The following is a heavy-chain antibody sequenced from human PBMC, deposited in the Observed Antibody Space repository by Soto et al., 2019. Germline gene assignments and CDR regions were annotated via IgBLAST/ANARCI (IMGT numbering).Heavy chain of an antibody. CDR1: GFTFSSYA. Sequence: GGSLRLSCAASGFTFSSYAMSWVRQAPGKGLEWVSAISGSGGSTYYADSVKGRFTISRDNSKNTLYLQMNSLRAEDTAVYYCANSSYDDSSGDAFDIWGQGTMVTVSS. CDR2: ISGSGGST. D-gene: IGHD3-22*01. J-gene: IGHJ3*02. V-gene: IGHV3-23*01. CDR3: ANSSYDDSSGDAFDI.